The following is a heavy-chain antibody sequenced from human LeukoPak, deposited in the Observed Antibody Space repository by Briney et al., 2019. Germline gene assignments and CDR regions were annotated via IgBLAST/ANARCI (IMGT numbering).Heavy chain of an antibody. J-gene: IGHJ5*02. CDR2: IIPILGIA. D-gene: IGHD2-15*01. V-gene: IGHV1-69*04. Sequence: GASVKVSCKASGYTFTSYDINWVRQATGQGLEWMGRIIPILGIANYAQKFQGRVTITADKSTSTAYMELSSLRSEDTAVYYCARYCSGGSCYAKTFDPWGQGTLVTVSS. CDR3: ARYCSGGSCYAKTFDP. CDR1: GYTFTSYD.